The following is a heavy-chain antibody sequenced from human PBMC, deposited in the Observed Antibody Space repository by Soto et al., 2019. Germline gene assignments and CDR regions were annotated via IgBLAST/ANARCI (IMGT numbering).Heavy chain of an antibody. D-gene: IGHD4-17*01. CDR3: TLSYGDSYYYYTGMDV. J-gene: IGHJ6*02. Sequence: GASLKISCEGSGFSFTRYTIGWVRQMPGKGLEWMGIINPGDSESRYSPSFQGQVTISADKSIGTAYLQWSSLKASDTAMYYCTLSYGDSYYYYTGMDVWGQGTTVTVSS. CDR2: INPGDSES. CDR1: GFSFTRYT. V-gene: IGHV5-51*01.